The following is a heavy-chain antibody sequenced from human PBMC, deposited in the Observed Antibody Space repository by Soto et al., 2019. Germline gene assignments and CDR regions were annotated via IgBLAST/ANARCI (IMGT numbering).Heavy chain of an antibody. D-gene: IGHD3-3*01. CDR1: CGTISSYY. CDR2: INHSGST. CDR3: RGTIFGVGPGFDP. V-gene: IGHV4-34*08. J-gene: IGHJ5*02. Sequence: PSVPLCLTCTVACGTISSYYCSWIRQPTGKGLEWIGEINHSGSTNYNPSLKSRVTISVDTSKNQFSLKLSSVTAADTAVYYCRGTIFGVGPGFDPWGQGTLVTVSP.